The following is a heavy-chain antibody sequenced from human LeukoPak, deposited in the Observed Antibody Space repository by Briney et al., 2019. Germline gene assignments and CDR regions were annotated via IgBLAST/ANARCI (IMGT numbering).Heavy chain of an antibody. Sequence: SETLSLTCAVYGGSFSGYYWSWIRQPPGKGLEWIGEINHSGSTNYNPSLKSRVTISVDTSKNQFSLKLSSVTAADTAVYYCARRDPPYYGGNSRYNYWGQGTLVTVSS. CDR2: INHSGST. CDR1: GGSFSGYY. J-gene: IGHJ4*02. V-gene: IGHV4-34*01. D-gene: IGHD4-23*01. CDR3: ARRDPPYYGGNSRYNY.